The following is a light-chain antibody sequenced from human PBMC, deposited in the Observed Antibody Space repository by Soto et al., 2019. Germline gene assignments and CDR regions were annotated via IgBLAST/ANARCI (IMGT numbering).Light chain of an antibody. CDR2: AAS. Sequence: EIVLMQSPGTLSLSPGERATLSCRASQTMTRAYVAWYQQKPGQAPRLLIYAASYRATGISDKFSGSGSGTDFSLTISRLEPEDSAVYYCQQYNHWPPTFGHGTKVDIK. V-gene: IGKV3D-20*02. CDR3: QQYNHWPPT. CDR1: QTMTRAY. J-gene: IGKJ1*01.